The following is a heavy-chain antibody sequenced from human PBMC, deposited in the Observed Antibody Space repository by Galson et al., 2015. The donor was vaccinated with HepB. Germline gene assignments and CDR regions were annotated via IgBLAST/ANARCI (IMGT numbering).Heavy chain of an antibody. D-gene: IGHD2-15*01. CDR3: ARDPGYCSGGSCLLGILWAFDI. V-gene: IGHV3-30-3*01. CDR1: GFTFSSYA. CDR2: ISYDGSNK. J-gene: IGHJ3*02. Sequence: SLRLSCAASGFTFSSYAMHWVRQAPGKGLEWVAVISYDGSNKYYADSVKGRFTISRDNSKNTLYLQMNSLRADDTAVYYCARDPGYCSGGSCLLGILWAFDIWGQGTMVTVSS.